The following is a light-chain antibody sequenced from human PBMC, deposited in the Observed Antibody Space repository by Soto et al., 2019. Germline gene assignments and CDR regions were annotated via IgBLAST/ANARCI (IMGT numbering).Light chain of an antibody. CDR2: GAS. J-gene: IGKJ4*01. CDR1: QSVSSN. V-gene: IGKV3-15*01. Sequence: EIVMTQSPATLSVSPGKRATLSCRASQSVSSNLAWYQQKPGQAPRLLIHGASTRATGIPARFSGSGSGTEFTLTISSLQSEDFAVYYCQQYNNWPPSRLTFGGGTKVDIK. CDR3: QQYNNWPPSRLT.